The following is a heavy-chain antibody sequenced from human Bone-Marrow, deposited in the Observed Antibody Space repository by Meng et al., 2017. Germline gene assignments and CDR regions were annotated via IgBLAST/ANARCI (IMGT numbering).Heavy chain of an antibody. J-gene: IGHJ4*02. CDR2: ISYDGSNK. CDR3: ARVVGYYGSGDIDY. D-gene: IGHD3-10*01. CDR1: GFTFSSYA. Sequence: GESLKISCAASGFTFSSYAMHWVRQAPGKGLEWVAVISYDGSNKYYADSVKGRFTISRDNSKNTLYLQMNSLRAEDTAVYYCARVVGYYGSGDIDYWGQGTLVTASS. V-gene: IGHV3-30*01.